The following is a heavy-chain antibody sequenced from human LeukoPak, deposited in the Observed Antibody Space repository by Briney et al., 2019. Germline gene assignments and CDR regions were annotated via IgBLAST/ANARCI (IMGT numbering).Heavy chain of an antibody. CDR1: GGSISSYY. Sequence: SETLSLTCTVSGGSISSYYWSWIRQPPGKGLEWIGFVHYSGSTHYNPSLKSRVTISVDTSKNQFSLKLTSVTAADTAVYYCARGEIVATVSHYYYYMDVWGKGTTVTISS. CDR3: ARGEIVATVSHYYYYMDV. CDR2: VHYSGST. D-gene: IGHD5-12*01. V-gene: IGHV4-59*12. J-gene: IGHJ6*03.